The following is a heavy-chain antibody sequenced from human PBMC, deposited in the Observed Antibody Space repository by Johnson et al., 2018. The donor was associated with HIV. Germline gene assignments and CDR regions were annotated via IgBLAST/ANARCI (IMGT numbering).Heavy chain of an antibody. D-gene: IGHD5-24*01. CDR3: TTALRGTVTRDGYILDAFDI. Sequence: VQLVESGGGVVQPGRSLRLSCAASGFTVSNAWMSWVRQAPGKGLEWVGRIKSKTDGGTTAYAAPVQGRFTISRDDSKNTLYLQMNSLKTEDTAVYYGTTALRGTVTRDGYILDAFDIWGQGTMVTVSS. V-gene: IGHV3-15*01. CDR2: IKSKTDGGTT. J-gene: IGHJ3*02. CDR1: GFTVSNAW.